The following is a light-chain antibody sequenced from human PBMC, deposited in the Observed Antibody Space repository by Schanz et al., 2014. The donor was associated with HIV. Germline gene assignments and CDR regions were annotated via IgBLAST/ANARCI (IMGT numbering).Light chain of an antibody. CDR3: SSYAATSNVL. V-gene: IGLV2-8*01. CDR1: SSDVGGYNY. CDR2: EVS. J-gene: IGLJ3*02. Sequence: QSALTQPPSASGSPGQSVTISCTGTSSDVGGYNYVSWYQQHPSKAPKLMIYEVSERPSGVPDRFSGSKSGNTASLTVSGLQADDEADYYCSSYAATSNVLFGGGTKVTVL.